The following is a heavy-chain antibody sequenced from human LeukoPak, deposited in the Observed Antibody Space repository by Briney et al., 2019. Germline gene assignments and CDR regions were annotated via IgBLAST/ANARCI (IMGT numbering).Heavy chain of an antibody. CDR2: IRYDGSNK. V-gene: IGHV3-30*02. J-gene: IGHJ4*02. D-gene: IGHD5-18*01. CDR1: GFTFSSYG. CDR3: AREREYNYGHMLGY. Sequence: GGSLRLSCAASGFTFSSYGIHWVRQAPGKGLEWVAFIRYDGSNKYYTDSVKGRFTISRDNSKNTLYLQMNSLRAEDTAVYYCAREREYNYGHMLGYWGQGTLVTVSS.